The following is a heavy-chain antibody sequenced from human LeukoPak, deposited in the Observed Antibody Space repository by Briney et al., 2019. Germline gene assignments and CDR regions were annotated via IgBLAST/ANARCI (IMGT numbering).Heavy chain of an antibody. J-gene: IGHJ4*02. Sequence: GGSLRLSCAASGFTFSNAWMSWVRQAPGKGLEWVGRIKTKNDGGPTDYPAPVKGRFTISRDDSKNMLYLQMNSLKTEDTAVYYCTTSYYDSSGYTLWGQGTLVTVYS. CDR1: GFTFSNAW. V-gene: IGHV3-15*01. CDR3: TTSYYDSSGYTL. CDR2: IKTKNDGGPT. D-gene: IGHD3-22*01.